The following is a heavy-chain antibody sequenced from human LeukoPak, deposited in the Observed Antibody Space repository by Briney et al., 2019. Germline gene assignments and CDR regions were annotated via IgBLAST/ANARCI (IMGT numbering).Heavy chain of an antibody. D-gene: IGHD2-2*01. V-gene: IGHV1-69*04. J-gene: IGHJ6*02. CDR2: IIPILGIA. CDR1: GGTFSSYA. CDR3: ARSSLLYYYYYGMDV. Sequence: SVKVSCKASGGTFSSYAISWVRQAPGQGLEWMGRIIPILGIANYAQKFQGRVTITADKSTSTAYMELSSLRSEDTAVYYCARSSLLYYYYYGMDVWGQGTTVTVSS.